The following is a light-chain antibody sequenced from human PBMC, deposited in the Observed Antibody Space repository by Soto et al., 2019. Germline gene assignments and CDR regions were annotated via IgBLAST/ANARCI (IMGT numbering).Light chain of an antibody. V-gene: IGKV1-5*01. J-gene: IGKJ1*01. Sequence: DIQMTQSPSTLSASEGDRVTISCRASQSVSIWLAWYQQKPGEAPKLRIYDASALPRGVPSRFSGSGSGTKFTLTIASLQPDDFATYYCQQYETFSGTFGPGTKVDIK. CDR2: DAS. CDR1: QSVSIW. CDR3: QQYETFSGT.